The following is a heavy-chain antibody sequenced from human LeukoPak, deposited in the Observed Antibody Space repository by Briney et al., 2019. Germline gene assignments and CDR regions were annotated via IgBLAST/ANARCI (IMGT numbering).Heavy chain of an antibody. Sequence: ASVKVSCRASGYTFTSYGISWVRQAPGEGLEWMGWISAYNGNTNYAQKLQGRVTMTTDTSTSTAYMELRSLRSDDTAVYYCARDSIVVAGTIMDYWGQGTLVTVSS. CDR3: ARDSIVVAGTIMDY. J-gene: IGHJ4*02. V-gene: IGHV1-18*04. CDR1: GYTFTSYG. CDR2: ISAYNGNT. D-gene: IGHD6-19*01.